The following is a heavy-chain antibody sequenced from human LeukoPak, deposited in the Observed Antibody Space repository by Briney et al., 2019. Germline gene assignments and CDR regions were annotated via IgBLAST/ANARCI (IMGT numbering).Heavy chain of an antibody. CDR2: IYYSGST. Sequence: SETLSLTCTVSGGSISSYYWSWIRQPPGKGLEWIGYIYYSGSTNYNPSLKSRVTISVDTSKNQFSLKLSSVTAADTAVYYCARGQLWSGFDYWGQGTLVTVSS. D-gene: IGHD5-18*01. CDR3: ARGQLWSGFDY. CDR1: GGSISSYY. V-gene: IGHV4-59*01. J-gene: IGHJ4*02.